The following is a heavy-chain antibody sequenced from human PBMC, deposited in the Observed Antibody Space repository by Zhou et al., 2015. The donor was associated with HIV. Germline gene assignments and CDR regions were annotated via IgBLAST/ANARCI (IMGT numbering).Heavy chain of an antibody. CDR3: ARDLGAVAGWELLTHYYYGMDV. J-gene: IGHJ6*02. CDR2: INPSGGST. V-gene: IGHV1-46*01. D-gene: IGHD1-26*01. CDR1: GYTFTSYY. Sequence: QVQLVQSGAEVKKPGASVKVSCKASGYTFTSYYMHWVRQAPGQGLEWMGIINPSGGSTSYAQKFQGRVTMTRDTSTSTVYMELSSLRSEDTAVYYCARDLGAVAGWELLTHYYYGMDVWGQGTTVTVSS.